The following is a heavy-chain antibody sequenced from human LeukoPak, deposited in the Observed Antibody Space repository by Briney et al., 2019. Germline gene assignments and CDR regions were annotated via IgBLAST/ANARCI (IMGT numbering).Heavy chain of an antibody. D-gene: IGHD3-10*01. V-gene: IGHV1-2*06. Sequence: GASVKVSCTASGYTFTGYYMHWVRQAPGQGLEWMGRINPNSGGTNYAQKFQGRVTMTRDTSISTAYLELSSLRPDDTAVYYCARVILGYYGSGSYDYWGQGTLVTVSS. CDR1: GYTFTGYY. CDR3: ARVILGYYGSGSYDY. CDR2: INPNSGGT. J-gene: IGHJ4*02.